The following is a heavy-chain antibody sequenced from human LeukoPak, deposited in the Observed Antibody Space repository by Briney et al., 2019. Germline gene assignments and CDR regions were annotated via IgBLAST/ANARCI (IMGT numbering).Heavy chain of an antibody. D-gene: IGHD2-2*03. CDR1: GFTFNKCW. V-gene: IGHV3-23*01. CDR3: AKKVTGNGYHPFDY. J-gene: IGHJ4*02. Sequence: GGSLRLSCVVSGFTFNKCWMNWVRQAPGKGLEWVATLSSGGNTHYADSVQGRFTISRDSSKNMLYLQMNSLGVEDTAMYYCAKKVTGNGYHPFDYWGQGALVTVSS. CDR2: LSSGGNT.